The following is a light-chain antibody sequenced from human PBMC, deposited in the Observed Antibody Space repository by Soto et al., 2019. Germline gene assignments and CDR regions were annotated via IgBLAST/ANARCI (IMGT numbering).Light chain of an antibody. J-gene: IGLJ2*01. V-gene: IGLV1-44*01. CDR3: AVWHDSLNGPV. CDR1: SSNIGAGYD. CDR2: SND. Sequence: QSVLTQPPSVSGAPGQRVTISCTGSSSNIGAGYDVHWYQHLPGTAPTLLIYSNDQRPSGVPDRFSASKSGTSASLAISGLQSEDEADYYCAVWHDSLNGPVLGGGTKLTVL.